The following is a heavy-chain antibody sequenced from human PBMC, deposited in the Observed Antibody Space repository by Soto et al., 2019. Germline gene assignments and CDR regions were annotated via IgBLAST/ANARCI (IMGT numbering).Heavy chain of an antibody. CDR2: IYPGDSDT. CDR1: GYSFTSYW. CDR3: ARLVSAAATYSNYYYYGMDV. Sequence: GESLKISCKGSGYSFTSYWIGWVRQMPGKGLEWMGIIYPGDSDTRYSPSLQGQVTISADKSISTAYLQWSSLKASDTAMYYCARLVSAAATYSNYYYYGMDVWGQGTTVTVSS. V-gene: IGHV5-51*01. D-gene: IGHD2-15*01. J-gene: IGHJ6*02.